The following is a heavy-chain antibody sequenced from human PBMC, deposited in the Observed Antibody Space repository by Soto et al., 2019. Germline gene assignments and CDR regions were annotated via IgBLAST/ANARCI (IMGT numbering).Heavy chain of an antibody. Sequence: ASVKVSCKASGYTFTSYDINWVRQATGQGLEWMGWMNPNSGNTGYAQKFQGRVTMTRNTSISTAYMELSSMRSEDTAVYYCARPPAAAGIDYYYYMDVWGKGTTVTVSS. CDR2: MNPNSGNT. CDR1: GYTFTSYD. CDR3: ARPPAAAGIDYYYYMDV. V-gene: IGHV1-8*02. D-gene: IGHD6-13*01. J-gene: IGHJ6*03.